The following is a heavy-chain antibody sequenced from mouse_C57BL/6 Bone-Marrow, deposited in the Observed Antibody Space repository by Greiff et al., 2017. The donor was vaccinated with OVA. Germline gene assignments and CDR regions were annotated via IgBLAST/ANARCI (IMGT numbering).Heavy chain of an antibody. Sequence: VQLQQSGTVLARPGASVKMSCKTSGYTFTSYWMHWVKQRPGQGLEWIGAIYPGNSDTSYNQKFKGKAKLTAVTSASTAYMELSSLTNEDSAVYYCTREALITTVVDYYGCWGQGTTLTVSS. D-gene: IGHD1-1*01. CDR3: TREALITTVVDYYGC. V-gene: IGHV1-5*01. CDR1: GYTFTSYW. CDR2: IYPGNSDT. J-gene: IGHJ2*01.